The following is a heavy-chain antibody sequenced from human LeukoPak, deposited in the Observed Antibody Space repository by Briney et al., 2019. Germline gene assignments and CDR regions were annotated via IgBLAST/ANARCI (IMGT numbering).Heavy chain of an antibody. Sequence: GALRLSCAASGFTFSSYWMHWVRQAPGKGLVWVSRINSDGSTTSYADSVKGRFTISRDNAKNTLYLQMNSLRAEDTAVYYCAAVLTPARAFDIWGQGTMVTVSS. CDR1: GFTFSSYW. V-gene: IGHV3-74*01. CDR3: AAVLTPARAFDI. CDR2: INSDGSTT. D-gene: IGHD4/OR15-4a*01. J-gene: IGHJ3*02.